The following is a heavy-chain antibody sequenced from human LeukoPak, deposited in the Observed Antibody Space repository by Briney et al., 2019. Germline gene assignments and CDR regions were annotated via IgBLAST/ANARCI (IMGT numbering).Heavy chain of an antibody. J-gene: IGHJ3*02. CDR1: GGSTSSSSYY. CDR3: ARGFHSYDAFDI. V-gene: IGHV4-61*01. Sequence: SETLSLTCTVSGGSTSSSSYYWSWIRQPPGKGLEWIGYIYYSGSTNYNPSLKSRVTISVDTSKNQFSLKLSSVTAADTAVYYCARGFHSYDAFDIWGQGTMVTVSS. D-gene: IGHD5-18*01. CDR2: IYYSGST.